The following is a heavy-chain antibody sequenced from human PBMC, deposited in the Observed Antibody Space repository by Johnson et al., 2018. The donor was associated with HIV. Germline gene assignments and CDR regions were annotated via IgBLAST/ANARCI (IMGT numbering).Heavy chain of an antibody. V-gene: IGHV3-11*04. CDR3: AKVAVATAAGGVALDI. Sequence: QVQLVESGGGLVKPGGSLRLSCAASGFTFSDYYMSWIRQAPGKGLEWVSYISSSGSTIYYAASVKGRFTISRDNTKNSLYLQMNSLRAEDTGVYYCAKVAVATAAGGVALDIWGQGTMVTVSS. D-gene: IGHD4-23*01. CDR1: GFTFSDYY. J-gene: IGHJ3*02. CDR2: ISSSGSTI.